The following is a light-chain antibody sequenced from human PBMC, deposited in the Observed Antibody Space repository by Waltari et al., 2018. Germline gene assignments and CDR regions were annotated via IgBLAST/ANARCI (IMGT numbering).Light chain of an antibody. V-gene: IGKV3-15*01. J-gene: IGKJ2*01. CDR1: QSVSNN. Sequence: ETVMIQSPVTLSVSQGPTVTLSCRASQSVSNNVAWYQQAPGQAPRLLIYAAFSRGNAIPARFGGSGSGTDFTLTITPLQSEDFGVYYCQQYHEWPYTFGQGTKLE. CDR2: AAF. CDR3: QQYHEWPYT.